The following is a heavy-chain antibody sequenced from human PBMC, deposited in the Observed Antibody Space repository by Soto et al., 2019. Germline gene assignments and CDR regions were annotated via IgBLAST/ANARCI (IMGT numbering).Heavy chain of an antibody. CDR1: GFTFSSYE. Sequence: GGSLRLSCAASGFTFSSYEMNWVRQSPGKGLEWVSYISSSGSTIYYADSVQCRFTISRDNAKNSLYLQMNSLRAEEKAVYYCARATSEWLLRSNHFDYWGQGTLVTVSS. V-gene: IGHV3-48*03. D-gene: IGHD3-22*01. J-gene: IGHJ4*02. CDR2: ISSSGSTI. CDR3: ARATSEWLLRSNHFDY.